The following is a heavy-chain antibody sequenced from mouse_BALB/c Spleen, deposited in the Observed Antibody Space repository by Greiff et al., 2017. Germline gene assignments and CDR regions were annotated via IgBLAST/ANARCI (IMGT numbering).Heavy chain of an antibody. J-gene: IGHJ4*01. CDR2: ISSGSSTI. Sequence: EVQLVESGGGLVQPGGSRKLSCAASGFTFSSFGMHWVRQAPEKGLEWVAYISSGSSTIYYADTVKGRFTISRDNPKNTLFLQMTSLRSEDTAMYYCAVSYYYGSSYYAMDYWGQGTSVTVSS. V-gene: IGHV5-17*02. CDR1: GFTFSSFG. CDR3: AVSYYYGSSYYAMDY. D-gene: IGHD1-1*01.